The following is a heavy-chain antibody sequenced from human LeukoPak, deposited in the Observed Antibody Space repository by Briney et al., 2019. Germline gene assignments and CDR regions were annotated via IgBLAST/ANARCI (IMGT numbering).Heavy chain of an antibody. CDR3: ARVQYSYGYDGSFY. CDR2: LSGSGGST. Sequence: GRSLRLSCAASGFTFSNYAMSWVRQAPGKGLEWGSTLSGSGGSTYYADSVKGRFTFSRDNSKNRLYLQMNSLRGDDTAVYYCARVQYSYGYDGSFYWGQGTLVTVSS. D-gene: IGHD5-18*01. CDR1: GFTFSNYA. V-gene: IGHV3-23*01. J-gene: IGHJ4*02.